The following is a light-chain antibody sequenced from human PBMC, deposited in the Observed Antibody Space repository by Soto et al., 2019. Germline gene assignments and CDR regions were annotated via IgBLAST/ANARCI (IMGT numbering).Light chain of an antibody. CDR3: SSYAGSNNPFV. Sequence: QSALTQPPSASGSPGQSVTISCTGTSSDVGGYKYVSWYQQHPGKAPKLMIYEVSKRPSGVPDRFSGSKSGNTASLTVSGLQAEDEADYYCSSYAGSNNPFVLGTGTKVTVL. V-gene: IGLV2-8*01. J-gene: IGLJ1*01. CDR1: SSDVGGYKY. CDR2: EVS.